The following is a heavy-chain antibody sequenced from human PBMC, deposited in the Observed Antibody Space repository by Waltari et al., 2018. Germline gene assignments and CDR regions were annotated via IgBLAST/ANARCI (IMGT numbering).Heavy chain of an antibody. CDR1: GYSFTGYY. V-gene: IGHV1-2*06. CDR3: ARDPAGDGFYYFDY. CDR2: VITNSGDT. Sequence: QVQLVQSGAEVKTPGASVKVSCKAYGYSFTGYYIHWVRQAPGQGLEWMGRVITNSGDTNYAQKLQGRVTLTRDTSTSTGYMQLSGLRSDDTALYYCARDPAGDGFYYFDYWGQGSLVTVSS. J-gene: IGHJ4*02. D-gene: IGHD2-2*01.